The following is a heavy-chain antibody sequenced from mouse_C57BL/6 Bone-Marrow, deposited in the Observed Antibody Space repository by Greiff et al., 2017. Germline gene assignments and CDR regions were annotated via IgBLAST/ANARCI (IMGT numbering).Heavy chain of an antibody. Sequence: VQLVESGAELVRPGASVKLSCKASGYTFTDYYINWVKQRPGQGLEWIARIYPGSGNTYYNEKFKGKATLTAEKSSSTAYMQLSSLTSEDSAVYFCARSDDYDGDYYAMDYWGQGTSVTVSS. V-gene: IGHV1-76*01. J-gene: IGHJ4*01. CDR1: GYTFTDYY. D-gene: IGHD2-4*01. CDR2: IYPGSGNT. CDR3: ARSDDYDGDYYAMDY.